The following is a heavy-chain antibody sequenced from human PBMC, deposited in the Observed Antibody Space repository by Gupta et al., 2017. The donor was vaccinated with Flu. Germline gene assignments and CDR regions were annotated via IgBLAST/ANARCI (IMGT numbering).Heavy chain of an antibody. CDR1: GFTFSSYW. CDR3: ARVVRGTTVTYYYYYYGMDV. J-gene: IGHJ6*02. V-gene: IGHV3-7*01. D-gene: IGHD4-17*01. CDR2: IKQDGSEK. Sequence: EVQLVESGGGLVQPGGSLRLSCAASGFTFSSYWMSWVRQAPGKGLEWVANIKQDGSEKYYVDSVKGRFTISRDNAKNSLYLQMNSLRAEDTAVYYCARVVRGTTVTYYYYYYGMDVWGQGTTVTVSS.